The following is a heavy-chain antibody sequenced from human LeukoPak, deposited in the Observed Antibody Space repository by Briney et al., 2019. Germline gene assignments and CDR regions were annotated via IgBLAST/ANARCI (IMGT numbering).Heavy chain of an antibody. V-gene: IGHV1-24*01. Sequence: ASVKVSCKVSGYTLTELSMHWVRQSPGKGLEWMGGFDPEDGETIYAQKFQGRVTMTEDTSTDTAYMELSSLRSEDTAVYYCATDIVVVPAAITTREAFDIWGQGTMVTVSS. D-gene: IGHD2-2*02. CDR3: ATDIVVVPAAITTREAFDI. CDR2: FDPEDGET. CDR1: GYTLTELS. J-gene: IGHJ3*02.